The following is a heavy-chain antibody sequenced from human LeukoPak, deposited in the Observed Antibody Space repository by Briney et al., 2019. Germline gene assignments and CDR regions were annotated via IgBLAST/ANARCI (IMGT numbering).Heavy chain of an antibody. CDR3: ARDSSLADQGDWFDP. J-gene: IGHJ5*02. Sequence: SETLSLTCTVSGSSITSDHYWAWIRQPPGKGLEWIGYIYYSGGGSTKYNPSLKSRVTISLDTSKNQFSLKLSSVTAADTAVYYCARDSSLADQGDWFDPWGQGTLVTVSS. CDR2: IYYSGGGST. CDR1: GSSITSDHY. V-gene: IGHV4-59*11.